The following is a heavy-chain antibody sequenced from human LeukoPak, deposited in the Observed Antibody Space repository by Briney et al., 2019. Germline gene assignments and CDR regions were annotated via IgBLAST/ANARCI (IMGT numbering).Heavy chain of an antibody. Sequence: PSETLSLTCTVSGGSISSSSYYWGWIRQPPGKGLEWIGSIYCSGSPYYNPSLKSRVTISVDTSKNQVSLKLSSVTAADTAVYYCATTGRVIDYWGQGTLVTVSS. J-gene: IGHJ4*02. CDR2: IYCSGSP. D-gene: IGHD1-14*01. V-gene: IGHV4-39*01. CDR3: ATTGRVIDY. CDR1: GGSISSSSYY.